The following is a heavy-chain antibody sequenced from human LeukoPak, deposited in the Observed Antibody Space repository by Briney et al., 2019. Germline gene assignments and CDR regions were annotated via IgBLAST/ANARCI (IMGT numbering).Heavy chain of an antibody. V-gene: IGHV3-23*01. CDR2: ISGSGGST. J-gene: IGHJ4*02. D-gene: IGHD6-19*01. CDR1: GFTFSSYA. Sequence: GGSLRLSCAASGFTFSSYAMSWVRQAPGKGLEWVSAISGSGGSTYYADSVKGRFTISRDNSKNTLSLQMNSLRAEHTPVDYCAKVKVAGYSSGWPYFDYWGQGTLVTVSS. CDR3: AKVKVAGYSSGWPYFDY.